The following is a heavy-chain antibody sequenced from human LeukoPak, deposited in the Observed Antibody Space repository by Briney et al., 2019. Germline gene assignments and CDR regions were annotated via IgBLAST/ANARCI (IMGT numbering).Heavy chain of an antibody. V-gene: IGHV4-4*09. CDR2: IYNNGNT. Sequence: SETLSLTCTQSRGSIGSNFWSWIRQPPGKGLEWIGYIYNNGNTRYNPSVKSRSTILGDTSRNQFSLKLKSVTAADTAIYYCARAKPDWNPPDYWGQGILVTVSS. CDR3: ARAKPDWNPPDY. D-gene: IGHD1-1*01. J-gene: IGHJ4*02. CDR1: RGSIGSNF.